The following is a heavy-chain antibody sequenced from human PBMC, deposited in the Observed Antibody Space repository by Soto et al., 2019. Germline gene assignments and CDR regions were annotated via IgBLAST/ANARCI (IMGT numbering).Heavy chain of an antibody. J-gene: IGHJ4*02. Sequence: GGSLRLSCXASGFTFSSYAMHWVRQAPGKGLEWVAVISYDGSNKYYADSVKGRFTISRDNSKNTLYLQMNSLRAEDTAVYYCARGRSSGWYRYYFDYWGQGTLVTVSS. CDR3: ARGRSSGWYRYYFDY. CDR1: GFTFSSYA. V-gene: IGHV3-30-3*01. CDR2: ISYDGSNK. D-gene: IGHD6-19*01.